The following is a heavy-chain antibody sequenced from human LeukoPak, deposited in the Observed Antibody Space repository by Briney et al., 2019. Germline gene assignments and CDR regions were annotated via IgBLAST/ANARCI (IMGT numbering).Heavy chain of an antibody. CDR2: IDRSGTTI. D-gene: IGHD6-19*01. CDR3: ARGVGLAYYYYYMDV. V-gene: IGHV3-11*04. J-gene: IGHJ6*03. CDR1: GFSVTDNY. Sequence: GGSLRLSCAASGFSVTDNYMNWVRQAPGKGLEWVSYIDRSGTTIHYVDSVKGRFTISRDNAKNSLYLHMNSLRAEDTAVYYCARGVGLAYYYYYMDVWGKGTTVIISS.